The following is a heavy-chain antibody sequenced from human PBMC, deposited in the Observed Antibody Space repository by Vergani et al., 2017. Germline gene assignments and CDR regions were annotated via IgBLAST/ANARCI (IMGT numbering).Heavy chain of an antibody. CDR3: ARVGSRADYACCSSTSCYRRVWYYYFMGV. D-gene: IGHD2-2*02. J-gene: IGHJ6*03. Sequence: QVQLQQWGAGLLKPSETLSLTCAVYGGSLSGNYWSWIRQSPGKGLEWIGEINHSGSTNYNPSLKSRVSISVDTSKKQVSLKMTSVTAAYTAVYFCARVGSRADYACCSSTSCYRRVWYYYFMGVWGEGTPVTVSS. CDR2: INHSGST. V-gene: IGHV4-34*01. CDR1: GGSLSGNY.